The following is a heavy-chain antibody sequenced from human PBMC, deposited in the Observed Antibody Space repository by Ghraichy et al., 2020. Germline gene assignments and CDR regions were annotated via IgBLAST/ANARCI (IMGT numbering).Heavy chain of an antibody. CDR3: ARERVLRGNDAFDI. V-gene: IGHV3-21*01. CDR2: ISSSSSYI. J-gene: IGHJ3*02. D-gene: IGHD2-8*01. CDR1: GFTFSSYS. Sequence: GGSLRLSCAASGFTFSSYSMNWVRQAPGKGLEWVSSISSSSSYIYYADSVKGRFTISRDNAKNSLYLQMNSLRAEDTAVYYCARERVLRGNDAFDIWGQGTMVTVSS.